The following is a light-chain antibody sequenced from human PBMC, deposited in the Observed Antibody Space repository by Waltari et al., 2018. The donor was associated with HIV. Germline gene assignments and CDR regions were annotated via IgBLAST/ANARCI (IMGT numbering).Light chain of an antibody. CDR2: DNN. V-gene: IGLV1-51*01. CDR3: GTWDSSLSDGV. CDR1: SSNLGNNY. J-gene: IGLJ3*02. Sequence: QSVLTQPPSVSAAPGQKVTISCSGSSSNLGNNYVSWYQQLPGTAPQRLIYDNNKRPAGSPDRFSGSKSGTAATLGITGLQTGDEADYYCGTWDSSLSDGVFGGGTKLTVL.